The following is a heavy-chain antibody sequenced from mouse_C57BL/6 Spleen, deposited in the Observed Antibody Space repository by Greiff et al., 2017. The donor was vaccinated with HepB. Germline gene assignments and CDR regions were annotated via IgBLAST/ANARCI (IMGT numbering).Heavy chain of an antibody. Sequence: QVQLQQPGAELVRPGSSVKLSCKASGYTFTSYWMDWVKQRPGQGLEWIGNIYPSDSETHYNQKFKDKATLTVDKSSSTAYMQLSSLTSEDSAVYYCARETGTEAYWGQGTLVTVSA. CDR2: IYPSDSET. CDR1: GYTFTSYW. J-gene: IGHJ3*01. V-gene: IGHV1-61*01. CDR3: ARETGTEAY. D-gene: IGHD4-1*01.